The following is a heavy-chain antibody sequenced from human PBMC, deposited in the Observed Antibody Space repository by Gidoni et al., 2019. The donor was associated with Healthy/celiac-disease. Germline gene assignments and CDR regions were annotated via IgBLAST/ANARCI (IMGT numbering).Heavy chain of an antibody. V-gene: IGHV4-4*07. CDR2: IYTRGST. CDR3: ARDRISWFDP. J-gene: IGHJ5*02. Sequence: QVQLQESGPGLVKPSETLSLTCTVPGGSISSYYWSWIRQPAGKGLDWIGRIYTRGSTNYNPSLKSRVTMSVDTSKNQFSLKLSSVTAADTAVYYCARDRISWFDPWGQGTLVTVSS. CDR1: GGSISSYY. D-gene: IGHD2-15*01.